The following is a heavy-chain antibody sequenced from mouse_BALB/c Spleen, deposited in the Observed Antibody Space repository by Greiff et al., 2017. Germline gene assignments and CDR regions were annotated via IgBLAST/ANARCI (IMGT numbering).Heavy chain of an antibody. CDR1: GFTFTDYY. CDR3: ARDPYYGY. CDR2: IRNKANGYTT. J-gene: IGHJ2*01. Sequence: DVMLVESGGGLVQPGGSLRLSCATSGFTFTDYYMSWVRQPPGKALEWLGFIRNKANGYTTEYSASVKGRFTISRDNSQSILYLQMNTLRAEDSATYYCARDPYYGYWGQGTTLTVSS. V-gene: IGHV7-3*02. D-gene: IGHD1-1*01.